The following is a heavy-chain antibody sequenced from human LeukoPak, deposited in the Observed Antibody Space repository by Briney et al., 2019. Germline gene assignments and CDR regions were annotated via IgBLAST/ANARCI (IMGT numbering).Heavy chain of an antibody. J-gene: IGHJ3*01. CDR1: GGSISSSNW. CDR3: ARDLVLNHDAFDV. Sequence: KPSETLSLTCAVSGGSISSSNWWSWVRQPPGKGLEWIGEIYHSGSTNYNPSLKSRVTISVDKSKNQFSLKLSSVTAADTAVYYCARDLVLNHDAFDVWGQGTMVTVSS. CDR2: IYHSGST. D-gene: IGHD3-10*01. V-gene: IGHV4-4*02.